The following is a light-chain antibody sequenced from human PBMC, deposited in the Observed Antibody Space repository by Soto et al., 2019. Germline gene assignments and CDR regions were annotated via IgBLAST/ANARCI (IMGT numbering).Light chain of an antibody. Sequence: DIEMSQTPSSLPASVGDRVTITCRASQGISNYLAWYQQKPGKVPKLLIYAASTLQSGVPSRFSGSGSGTECTVTIDSLRPGALATYYSEMYNSAPQMLGPGTKVDIK. CDR1: QGISNY. CDR3: EMYNSAPQM. J-gene: IGKJ1*01. V-gene: IGKV1-27*01. CDR2: AAS.